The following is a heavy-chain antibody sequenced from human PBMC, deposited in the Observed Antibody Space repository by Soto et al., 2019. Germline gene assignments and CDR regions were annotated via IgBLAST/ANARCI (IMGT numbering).Heavy chain of an antibody. CDR1: GYTFSRFG. J-gene: IGHJ5*02. V-gene: IGHV1-18*01. D-gene: IGHD5-12*01. CDR3: ANSVDGKWFET. Sequence: QAQLVQSGAEVQKPGASMKVSCKASGYTFSRFGVGWVRQAPGQGLEWMGWISGNNVDTDYAQKFQGRVTMTIDTSTSTAYMEVSSLRSDDTAMYYCANSVDGKWFETWGQGTLVIVSS. CDR2: ISGNNVDT.